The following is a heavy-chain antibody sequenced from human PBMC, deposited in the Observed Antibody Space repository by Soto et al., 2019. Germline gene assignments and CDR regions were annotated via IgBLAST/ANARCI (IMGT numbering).Heavy chain of an antibody. CDR3: ARARGDSYLGAGWFDP. CDR1: GGSISSYY. J-gene: IGHJ5*02. CDR2: IYYSGST. Sequence: ASETLSLTCTVSGGSISSYYWSWIRQPPGKGLEWIGYIYYSGSTNYNPSLKSRVTISVDTSKNQFSLKLSSVTAADTAVYYCARARGDSYLGAGWFDPWGQGTLVTVS. D-gene: IGHD5-18*01. V-gene: IGHV4-59*13.